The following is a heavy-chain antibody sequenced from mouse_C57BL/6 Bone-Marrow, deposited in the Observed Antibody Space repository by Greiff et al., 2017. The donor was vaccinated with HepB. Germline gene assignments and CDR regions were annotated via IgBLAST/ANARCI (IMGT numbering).Heavy chain of an antibody. J-gene: IGHJ4*01. V-gene: IGHV1-42*01. CDR2: INPSTGGT. CDR1: GYSFTGYY. Sequence: EVKLQQSGPELVKPGASVKISCKASGYSFTGYYMNWVKQSPEKSLEWIGEINPSTGGTTYNQKFKAKATLTVDKSSSTAYMQLKSLTSEDSAVYYCARLGRGAMDYWGQGTSVTVSS. D-gene: IGHD3-3*01. CDR3: ARLGRGAMDY.